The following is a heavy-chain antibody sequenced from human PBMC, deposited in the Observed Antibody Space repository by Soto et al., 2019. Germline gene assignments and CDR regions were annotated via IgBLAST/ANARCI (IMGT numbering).Heavy chain of an antibody. CDR2: IYWDDDK. V-gene: IGHV2-5*02. CDR3: VHSPCGGDCLRSYSSHYYYGMDV. Sequence: QITLKESGPTLVKPTQTLTLTCTFSGFSLSTGGVGVGWIRQPPGKALEWLALIYWDDDKRYSPSLKSRLTVTKDTSKNHVVLTMNNMDPVDTATYYCVHSPCGGDCLRSYSSHYYYGMDVWGQGTTVTVFS. CDR1: GFSLSTGGVG. J-gene: IGHJ6*02. D-gene: IGHD2-21*02.